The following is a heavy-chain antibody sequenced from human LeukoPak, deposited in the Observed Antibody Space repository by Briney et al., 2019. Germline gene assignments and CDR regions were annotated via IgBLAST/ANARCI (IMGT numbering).Heavy chain of an antibody. CDR2: ISYDGSNK. D-gene: IGHD3-10*02. J-gene: IGHJ4*02. V-gene: IGHV3-30*03. CDR3: ARASVRSKQLCSGQFDY. Sequence: GRSLRLSCAASGFTFSSYGMHWVRQAPGKGVAGVAVISYDGSNKYYAESVKGRFTISRDNSKNTLYLQMNSLRAEDTAVYYCARASVRSKQLCSGQFDYWGQGTLVTVSS. CDR1: GFTFSSYG.